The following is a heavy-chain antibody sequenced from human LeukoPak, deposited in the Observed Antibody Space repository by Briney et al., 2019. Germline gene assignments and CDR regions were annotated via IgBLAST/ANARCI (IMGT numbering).Heavy chain of an antibody. CDR2: IYNSGTT. Sequence: SETLSLTCTVSGGSISSGSYYWSWIRQPAGKGLEWIGRIYNSGTTNYNPSLKSRVTILVDTSKNLFSLKLPSVSAADTAVYYCARLSVGLDYWGQGTLVTVSS. CDR3: ARLSVGLDY. D-gene: IGHD1-26*01. V-gene: IGHV4-61*02. CDR1: GGSISSGSYY. J-gene: IGHJ4*02.